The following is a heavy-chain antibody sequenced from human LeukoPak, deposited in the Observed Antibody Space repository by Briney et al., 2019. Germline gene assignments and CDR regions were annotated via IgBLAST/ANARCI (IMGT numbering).Heavy chain of an antibody. CDR2: INSDGSST. D-gene: IGHD3-10*01. CDR1: GFTFSSYW. J-gene: IGHJ4*02. CDR3: AKDSYYYGSGSYDV. Sequence: GGSLRLSCAASGFTFSSYWMHWVRQVPGKGLVWVSRINSDGSSTSYADSVKGRFTISRDNSKNTLYLQMNSLRAEDTAVYYCAKDSYYYGSGSYDVWGQGTLVTVSS. V-gene: IGHV3-74*01.